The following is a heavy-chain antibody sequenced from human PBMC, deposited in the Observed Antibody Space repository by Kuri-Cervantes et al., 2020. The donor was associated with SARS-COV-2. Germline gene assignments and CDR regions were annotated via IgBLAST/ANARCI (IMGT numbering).Heavy chain of an antibody. J-gene: IGHJ6*03. D-gene: IGHD2-2*01. CDR2: IYSGGST. Sequence: GGSLRLSCAASGFTVSSNYMRWVRQAPGKGLEWVSVIYSGGSTYYADSVKGRFTISRDNSKNTLYLQMNSLRSEDTAVYYCARSSTYCSSTSCYDYYYMDVWGKGTTVTVSS. CDR1: GFTVSSNY. CDR3: ARSSTYCSSTSCYDYYYMDV. V-gene: IGHV3-53*05.